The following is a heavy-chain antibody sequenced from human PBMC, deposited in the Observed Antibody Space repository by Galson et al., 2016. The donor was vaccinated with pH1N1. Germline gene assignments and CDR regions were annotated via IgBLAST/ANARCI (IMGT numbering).Heavy chain of an antibody. J-gene: IGHJ4*02. Sequence: PALVKPTQTLTLTCTFSGFSLPTSGVCVNWIRQPPGKALEWLARVDWDDDKYYSTSLKTRLTISKDTSKNHVVLTMTNMDPVDTATYYCARTHITSAANFDYWGQGTLVTVSS. CDR3: ARTHITSAANFDY. D-gene: IGHD6-13*01. CDR2: VDWDDDK. V-gene: IGHV2-70*11. CDR1: GFSLPTSGVC.